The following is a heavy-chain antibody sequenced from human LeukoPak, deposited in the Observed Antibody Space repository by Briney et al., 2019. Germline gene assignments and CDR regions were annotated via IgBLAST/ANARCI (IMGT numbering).Heavy chain of an antibody. CDR3: ARAPDYYDSSGYYPYYFDY. CDR2: IYSGGST. V-gene: IGHV3-66*01. CDR1: GFTVSSNY. D-gene: IGHD3-22*01. Sequence: GGSLRLSCEASGFTVSSNYMSWVRQAPGKGLEWVSVIYSGGSTYYADSVKGRFTISRDNSKNTLYLQMSSLRAEDTAVYYCARAPDYYDSSGYYPYYFDYWGQGTLVTVSS. J-gene: IGHJ4*02.